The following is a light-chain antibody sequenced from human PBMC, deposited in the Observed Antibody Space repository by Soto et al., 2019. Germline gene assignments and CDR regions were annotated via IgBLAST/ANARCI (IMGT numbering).Light chain of an antibody. CDR3: CSYAGSSIFV. Sequence: QSALTQPASVSGSPGQSITISCTGSSSDVGTYNLASWYQHHPGKAPKLMISEVIKRPSGVSNRFSGSKSGNTASLTISGLQAEDEADYYCCSYAGSSIFVFGGGTKLTVL. CDR2: EVI. CDR1: SSDVGTYNL. V-gene: IGLV2-23*02. J-gene: IGLJ2*01.